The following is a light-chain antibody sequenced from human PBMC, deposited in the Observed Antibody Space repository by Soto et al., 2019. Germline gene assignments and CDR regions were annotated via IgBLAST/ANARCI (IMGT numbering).Light chain of an antibody. CDR3: QQYGTSPWT. CDR1: QSVGSNY. J-gene: IGKJ1*01. V-gene: IGKV3-20*01. Sequence: EIVLTQFPSTLSLSPGERATLSCRARQSVGSNYLAWYQQRPGQAPRLLIYGASSRATGIPDTFSGSGSGTDFTLTISRLEPGDFAVYYCQQYGTSPWTFGQGTKVDIK. CDR2: GAS.